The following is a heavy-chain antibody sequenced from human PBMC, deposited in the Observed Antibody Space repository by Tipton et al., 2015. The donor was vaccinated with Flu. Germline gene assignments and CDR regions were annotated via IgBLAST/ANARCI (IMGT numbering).Heavy chain of an antibody. V-gene: IGHV1-8*01. D-gene: IGHD3-16*01. Sequence: QLVQSGAEVKKPGASVKVSCKASGYTFTSNDINWVRQATGQGLEWMGWMNPNSGNTGYAQKFQGRVTMTRNTSISTAYMELSSLRSEDPAVYYCARGESLAGLYYFDYWGQGTHVTVSS. CDR1: GYTFTSND. J-gene: IGHJ4*02. CDR2: MNPNSGNT. CDR3: ARGESLAGLYYFDY.